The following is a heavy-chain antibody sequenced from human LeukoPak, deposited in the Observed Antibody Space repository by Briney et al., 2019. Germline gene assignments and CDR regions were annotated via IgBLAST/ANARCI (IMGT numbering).Heavy chain of an antibody. Sequence: ETLSLTCTVSSDSIISSYWSWIRQPPGKGLEWIGYIYYSGGTNYNPSLKSRVAISVDTSKNQFSLKLNSVTAADTAVYYCARGYCSSTICFQYFHHWGQGTLVTVSS. CDR3: ARGYCSSTICFQYFHH. J-gene: IGHJ1*01. CDR1: SDSIISSY. D-gene: IGHD2-2*01. CDR2: IYYSGGT. V-gene: IGHV4-59*01.